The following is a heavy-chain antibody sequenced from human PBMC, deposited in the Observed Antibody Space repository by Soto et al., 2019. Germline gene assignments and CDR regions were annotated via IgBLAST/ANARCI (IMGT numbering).Heavy chain of an antibody. V-gene: IGHV1-69*01. CDR1: GGTFSSYA. Sequence: QVQLVQSGAEVKKPGSSVKVSCKASGGTFSSYAISWVRQAPGQGLEWMGGIIPIFGTANYAQKFQGRVTITADESTSTAYMELSSLRSEDTAVYYCARAPTGERVRGVINYGMDVWGQGTTVTVSS. J-gene: IGHJ6*02. D-gene: IGHD3-10*01. CDR2: IIPIFGTA. CDR3: ARAPTGERVRGVINYGMDV.